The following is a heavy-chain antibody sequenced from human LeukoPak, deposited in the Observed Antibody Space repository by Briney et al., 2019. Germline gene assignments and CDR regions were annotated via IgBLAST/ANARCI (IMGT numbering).Heavy chain of an antibody. CDR1: GGSFSGYY. D-gene: IGHD2-2*01. V-gene: IGHV4-34*01. J-gene: IGHJ4*02. CDR2: INHSGST. Sequence: SETLSLTCAVYGGSFSGYYWSWIRQPPGKGLEWIGEINHSGSTNYNPSLKSRVTISVDTSKNQFSLKLSSVTAADTAVYYCARVFCRGYCSSTSRLGTNYFDYWGQGTLVTVSS. CDR3: ARVFCRGYCSSTSRLGTNYFDY.